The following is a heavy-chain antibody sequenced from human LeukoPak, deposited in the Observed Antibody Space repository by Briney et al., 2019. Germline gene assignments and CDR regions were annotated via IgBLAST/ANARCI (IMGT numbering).Heavy chain of an antibody. CDR3: ARGAQADGY. Sequence: GGSLRLSCAASGFSFSDYYMSWIRQAPGKGLEWVSYISTSSGNTNYADSVKGRFTISRDNAKNSLYLQMNSLRAEDTAVYYCARGAQADGYWGQGTLVTVSS. J-gene: IGHJ4*02. D-gene: IGHD5-24*01. CDR2: ISTSSGNT. CDR1: GFSFSDYY. V-gene: IGHV3-11*05.